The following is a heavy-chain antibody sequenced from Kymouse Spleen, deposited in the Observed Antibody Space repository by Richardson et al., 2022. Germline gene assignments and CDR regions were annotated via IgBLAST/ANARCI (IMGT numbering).Heavy chain of an antibody. CDR3: TTEKWEPYYYYYYGMDV. Sequence: EVQLVESGGGLVKPGGSLRLSCAASGFTFSNAWMSWVRQAPGKGLEWVGRIKSKTDGGTTDYAAPVKGRFTISRDDSKNTLYLQMNSLKTEDTAVYYCTTEKWEPYYYYYYGMDVWGQGTTVTVSS. CDR1: GFTFSNAW. J-gene: IGHJ6*02. V-gene: IGHV3-15*01. CDR2: IKSKTDGGTT. D-gene: IGHD1-26*01.